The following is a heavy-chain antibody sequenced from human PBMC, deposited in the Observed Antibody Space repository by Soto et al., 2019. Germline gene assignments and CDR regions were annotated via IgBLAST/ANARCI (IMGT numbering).Heavy chain of an antibody. CDR1: GFTFSSYA. D-gene: IGHD3-10*01. J-gene: IGHJ6*03. CDR3: AKGELLWFGELLNYYYYMDV. CDR2: ISGSGGST. V-gene: IGHV3-23*01. Sequence: GGSLRLSCAASGFTFSSYAMSWVRQAPGKGLEWVSAISGSGGSTYYADSVKGRFTISRDNSKNTLYLQMNSLRAEDTAVYYCAKGELLWFGELLNYYYYMDVWGKGTTVTVSS.